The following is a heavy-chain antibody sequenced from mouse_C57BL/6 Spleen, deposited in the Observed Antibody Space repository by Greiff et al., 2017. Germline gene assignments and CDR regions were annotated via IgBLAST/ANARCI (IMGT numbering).Heavy chain of an antibody. D-gene: IGHD1-1*01. V-gene: IGHV1-55*01. J-gene: IGHJ2*01. CDR1: GYTFTSYW. CDR2: IYPGSGST. CDR3: ARWSYYGSSYGYFDY. Sequence: VKLQQPGAELVKPGASVKMSCKASGYTFTSYWITWVKQRPGQGLEWIGDIYPGSGSTNYNEKFKSKATLTVDTSSSTAYMQLSSLTSEDSAVYYCARWSYYGSSYGYFDYWGQGTTLTVSS.